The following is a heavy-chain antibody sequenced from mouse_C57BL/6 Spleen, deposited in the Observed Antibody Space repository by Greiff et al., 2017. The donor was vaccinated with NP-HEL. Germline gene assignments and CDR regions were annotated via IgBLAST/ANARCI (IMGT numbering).Heavy chain of an antibody. CDR1: GYSFTYYH. V-gene: IGHV1-39*01. CDR2: INPNYGTT. D-gene: IGHD1-1*01. CDR3: AHYGSSFYAMDY. J-gene: IGHJ4*01. Sequence: EVPLPQSGPEPVKPGASVKIFCQASGYSFTYYHMNRVKQSNGKSLEWIGVINPNYGTTSYNQKFKGKATLTVDQSSSTAYMQLNSLTSEDSAVYYCAHYGSSFYAMDYWGQGTSVTVSS.